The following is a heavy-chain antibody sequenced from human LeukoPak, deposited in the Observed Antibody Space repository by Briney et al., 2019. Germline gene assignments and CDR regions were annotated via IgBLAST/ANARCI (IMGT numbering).Heavy chain of an antibody. CDR3: AKDLGGKPYYYYGMDV. CDR2: ISGGGGGT. Sequence: PGGSLRLSCAASGFTFSSYAMSWVRQAPGKGLEWVSAISGGGGGTFYADSVKGRFTISRDDSKNTLYLQMNSLRAEDTALYYCAKDLGGKPYYYYGMDVWGQGTTVTVSS. V-gene: IGHV3-23*01. J-gene: IGHJ6*02. CDR1: GFTFSSYA.